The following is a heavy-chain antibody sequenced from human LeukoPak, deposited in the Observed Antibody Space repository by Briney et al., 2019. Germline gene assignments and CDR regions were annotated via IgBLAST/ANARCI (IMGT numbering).Heavy chain of an antibody. D-gene: IGHD3-22*01. J-gene: IGHJ3*01. Sequence: GGSLRLSCVASGFTFSSSAMTWVRQAPGKGLEWVSAISDAGVYTYYADSVKGRCTISRDNSKNTLYLQMNSLRAEDTAIYYCAKNYYDTTGYSYWGQGTMVTVSS. V-gene: IGHV3-23*01. CDR2: ISDAGVYT. CDR1: GFTFSSSA. CDR3: AKNYYDTTGYSY.